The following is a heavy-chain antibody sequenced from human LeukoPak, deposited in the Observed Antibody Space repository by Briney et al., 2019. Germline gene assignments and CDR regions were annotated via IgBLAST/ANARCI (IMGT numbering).Heavy chain of an antibody. J-gene: IGHJ3*02. CDR2: INWNGGST. CDR1: GFTFSSYW. CDR3: AREYYYGSGRGPFDI. Sequence: GGSLRLSCATSGFTFSSYWMSWVRQAPGKGLEWVSGINWNGGSTGYADSVKGRFTISRDNAKNSLYLQMNSLRAEDTALYYCAREYYYGSGRGPFDIWGQGTMVTVSS. V-gene: IGHV3-20*04. D-gene: IGHD3-10*01.